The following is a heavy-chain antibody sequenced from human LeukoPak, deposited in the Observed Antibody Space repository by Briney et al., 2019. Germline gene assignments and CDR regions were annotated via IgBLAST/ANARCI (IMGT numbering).Heavy chain of an antibody. CDR3: ARAVDTAMGFVDY. V-gene: IGHV3-33*01. Sequence: PGRSLRLSCAASGFTFSSYGMHWVRQAPGKGLGWVAVIWYDGSNKYYADSVKGRFTISRDKSKNTLYLQMNSLRAEDTAVYYCARAVDTAMGFVDYWRQGTLVTVSS. CDR1: GFTFSSYG. CDR2: IWYDGSNK. J-gene: IGHJ4*02. D-gene: IGHD5-18*01.